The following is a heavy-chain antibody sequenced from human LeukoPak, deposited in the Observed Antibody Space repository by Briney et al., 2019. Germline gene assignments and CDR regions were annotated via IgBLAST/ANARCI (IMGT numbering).Heavy chain of an antibody. D-gene: IGHD3-22*01. V-gene: IGHV3-23*01. Sequence: GGSLRLSCAASGFTFSTYAMSWVRQAPGKGLEWVSAISGSGGSTYYADSVKGRFTISRDNSKNTLYLQMNSLRAEDTAVYYCAKDWGYYYDSSGDGYFDYWGQGTLVTVSS. J-gene: IGHJ4*02. CDR1: GFTFSTYA. CDR2: ISGSGGST. CDR3: AKDWGYYYDSSGDGYFDY.